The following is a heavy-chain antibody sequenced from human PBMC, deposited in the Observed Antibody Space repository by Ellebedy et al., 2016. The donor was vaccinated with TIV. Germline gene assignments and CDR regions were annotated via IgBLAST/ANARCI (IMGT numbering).Heavy chain of an antibody. D-gene: IGHD5-18*01. Sequence: PGGSLRLSCAASGFSISSYWMTWVRQAPGKGLEWVSGIFGSGGGISYADSVKGRFTISRDNSKSMVHLQMNSLRPEDTAVYYCAKDRTSGDGYWVFDQWGQGTLVTVSS. CDR3: AKDRTSGDGYWVFDQ. CDR1: GFSISSYW. V-gene: IGHV3-23*01. CDR2: IFGSGGGI. J-gene: IGHJ4*02.